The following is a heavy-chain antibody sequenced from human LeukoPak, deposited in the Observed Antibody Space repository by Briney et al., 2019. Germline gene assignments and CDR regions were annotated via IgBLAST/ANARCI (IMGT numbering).Heavy chain of an antibody. D-gene: IGHD6-19*01. CDR3: ARGLAVAGSYYFDY. V-gene: IGHV3-30*02. CDR2: IRYDGSNK. J-gene: IGHJ4*02. Sequence: GGSLRLSCAASGFTFSSYGMHWVRQAPGKGLEWVAFIRYDGSNKYYADSVKGRFTISRDNSKNTLYLQMNSLRAEDTAVYYCARGLAVAGSYYFDYWGQGTLVTVSS. CDR1: GFTFSSYG.